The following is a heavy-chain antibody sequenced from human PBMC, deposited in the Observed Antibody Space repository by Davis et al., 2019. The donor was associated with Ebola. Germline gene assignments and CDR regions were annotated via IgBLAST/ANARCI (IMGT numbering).Heavy chain of an antibody. J-gene: IGHJ6*02. CDR1: GGSISSSS. Sequence: GGSLRLSCIVSGGSISSSSYYWGWVRQASGKGLEWVGRIRSKANSYATAYAASVKGRFTISRDDSKNTAYLQMNSLKTEDTAVYYCTSDVQLAYCGGDCYGSVDVWGQGTTVTVSS. CDR2: IRSKANSYAT. V-gene: IGHV3-73*01. CDR3: TSDVQLAYCGGDCYGSVDV. D-gene: IGHD2-21*02.